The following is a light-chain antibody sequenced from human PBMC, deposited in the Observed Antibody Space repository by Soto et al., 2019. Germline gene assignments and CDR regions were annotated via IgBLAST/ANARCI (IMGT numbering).Light chain of an antibody. CDR2: DAS. V-gene: IGKV1-5*01. J-gene: IGKJ1*01. CDR1: QSISTW. CDR3: LQDYDYLWT. Sequence: DIQMTQSPSTLSASVGDRVTITCRASQSISTWLAWYQQKPGKAPKLLIYDASSLESGVPSRFSGSGSGTEFTLTISSLQPDDLATYYCLQDYDYLWTFGRGTKVDIK.